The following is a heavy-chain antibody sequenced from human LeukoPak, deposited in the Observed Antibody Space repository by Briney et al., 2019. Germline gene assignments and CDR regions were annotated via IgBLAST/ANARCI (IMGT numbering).Heavy chain of an antibody. V-gene: IGHV1-2*02. CDR3: ARESRELRGAFDI. D-gene: IGHD1-26*01. CDR1: GYTFTDYF. Sequence: ASVKVSCKASGYTFTDYFMNWVRQAPGQGLEWMGWINPKSGGTVYAQKFQGRVTMTRDTSISTAYMELSRLRSDDTAVYYCARESRELRGAFDIWGQGTMVTVSS. CDR2: INPKSGGT. J-gene: IGHJ3*02.